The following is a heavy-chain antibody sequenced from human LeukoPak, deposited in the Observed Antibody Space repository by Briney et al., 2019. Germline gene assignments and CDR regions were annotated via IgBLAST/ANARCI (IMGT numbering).Heavy chain of an antibody. D-gene: IGHD3-16*01. J-gene: IGHJ6*03. V-gene: IGHV1-2*02. Sequence: ASVKVSCKAPGYTFTGYYMHWVRQAPGQGLEWMGWINPNSGGTNYAQKFQGRVTMTRDTSISTAYMELSRLRSDDTAVYYCARVGGYYYYMDVWGKGTTVTISS. CDR1: GYTFTGYY. CDR2: INPNSGGT. CDR3: ARVGGYYYYMDV.